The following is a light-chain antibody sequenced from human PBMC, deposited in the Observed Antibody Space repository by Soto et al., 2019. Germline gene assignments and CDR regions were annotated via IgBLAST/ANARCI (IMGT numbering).Light chain of an antibody. CDR3: SSYTSSSSYV. Sequence: QSVLTKPASVSGSPGQSITFSCTGTSSDVGGYTYVSWYQQHPCKAPKLMIYDGSNRPSGVSNRLSGCKSGNTASLTISGIQAEDEADYYCSSYTSSSSYVFGTGTKVNVL. J-gene: IGLJ1*01. V-gene: IGLV2-14*01. CDR2: DGS. CDR1: SSDVGGYTY.